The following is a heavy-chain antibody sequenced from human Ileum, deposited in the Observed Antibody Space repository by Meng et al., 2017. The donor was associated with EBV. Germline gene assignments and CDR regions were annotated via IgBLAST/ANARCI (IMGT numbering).Heavy chain of an antibody. Sequence: QLRLQRSGPGLVKPLDPLFLTCAVSGYSISSTNWWGWIRQPPGKGLEWIGYIYYSGSTSYNPSLKSRVTMSVDTSKNQFSLNLNSVTAVDTAVYYCARNVPGTSAYYDWGQGTLVTVSS. CDR2: IYYSGST. J-gene: IGHJ4*02. CDR1: GYSISSTNW. CDR3: ARNVPGTSAYYD. V-gene: IGHV4-28*01. D-gene: IGHD3-22*01.